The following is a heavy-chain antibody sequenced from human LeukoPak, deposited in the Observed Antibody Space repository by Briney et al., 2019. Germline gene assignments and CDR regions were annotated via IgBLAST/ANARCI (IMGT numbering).Heavy chain of an antibody. V-gene: IGHV4-59*08. J-gene: IGHJ4*02. CDR3: ARQEPYSSSWYYFDY. CDR1: GGSISSYY. CDR2: IYYSGST. Sequence: ASETLSLTCTVSGGSISSYYWSWIRQPPGKRLEWIGYIYYSGSTNYNPSLKSRVTISVDTSKNQFSLKLSSVTAADTAVYYCARQEPYSSSWYYFDYWGQGTLVTVSS. D-gene: IGHD6-13*01.